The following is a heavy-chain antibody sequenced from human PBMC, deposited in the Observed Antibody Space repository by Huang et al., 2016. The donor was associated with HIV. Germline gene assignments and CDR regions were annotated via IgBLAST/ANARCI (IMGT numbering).Heavy chain of an antibody. D-gene: IGHD3-10*01. V-gene: IGHV4-39*01. CDR2: IYFSRST. CDR1: GGSIRSDNYY. Sequence: QLQLQESGPGLVKPSETLSLTCTVSGGSIRSDNYYWGWIRQPPGKGLECIGSIYFSRSTYYIPSLKRRVTIPVDTSKNRFSLTMRSVTAADTAVYYCARLPGSITMIRGVITDPYWGQGTLVTVSS. CDR3: ARLPGSITMIRGVITDPY. J-gene: IGHJ4*02.